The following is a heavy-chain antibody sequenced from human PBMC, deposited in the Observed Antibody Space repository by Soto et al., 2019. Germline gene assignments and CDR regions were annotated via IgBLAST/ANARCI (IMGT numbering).Heavy chain of an antibody. V-gene: IGHV3-7*03. J-gene: IGHJ4*02. D-gene: IGHD7-27*01. Sequence: GGSLRLSCAASGFTFSSYWMSWVRQAPGKGLEWVANIKQDGSEKYYVDSVKGRFTISRDNAKNSLYLQMNSLRSEDTAVYYCARRRDPTNGVGYFDYWGQGALVTVSS. CDR1: GFTFSSYW. CDR2: IKQDGSEK. CDR3: ARRRDPTNGVGYFDY.